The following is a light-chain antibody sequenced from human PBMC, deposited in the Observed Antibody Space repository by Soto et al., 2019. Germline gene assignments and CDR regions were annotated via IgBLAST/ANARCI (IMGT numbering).Light chain of an antibody. CDR2: DVT. V-gene: IGLV2-11*01. CDR3: CSYAGSYTWV. CDR1: SSDVGGYNY. J-gene: IGLJ3*02. Sequence: QSVLTKPRSVSGSPGQSVTISCTGTSSDVGGYNYVSWYQQHPDKAPKLMIFDVTERPSGIPNRFSGSKSGNTASLTISGLQAEDEADYYCCSYAGSYTWVFGGRTKVTVL.